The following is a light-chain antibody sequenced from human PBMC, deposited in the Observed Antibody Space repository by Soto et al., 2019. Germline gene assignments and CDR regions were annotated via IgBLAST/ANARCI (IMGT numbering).Light chain of an antibody. CDR3: QQYNNWQWT. CDR2: GAS. J-gene: IGKJ1*01. V-gene: IGKV3-15*01. Sequence: EVELTQSPATLSLSPGERATLSCRASQSVSSYLAWYQQKPGQAPRLLIYGASTRATGIPARFSGSGSGTEFTLTISSLQAEDVAVYYCQQYNNWQWTFGKGTKVDIK. CDR1: QSVSSY.